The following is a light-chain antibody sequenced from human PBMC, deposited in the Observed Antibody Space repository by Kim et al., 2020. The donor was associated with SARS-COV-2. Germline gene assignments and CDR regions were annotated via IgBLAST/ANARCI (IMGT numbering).Light chain of an antibody. CDR2: GAS. CDR1: HSVSSSY. CDR3: QQYGSSPWT. J-gene: IGKJ1*01. V-gene: IGKV3-20*01. Sequence: SPGERATLSCRASHSVSSSYLAWYQQKPGQAPRLLIYGASSMATGIPDRFSGSGSGTDFTLTISRLEPEDFAVYYCQQYGSSPWTFGQGTKVDIK.